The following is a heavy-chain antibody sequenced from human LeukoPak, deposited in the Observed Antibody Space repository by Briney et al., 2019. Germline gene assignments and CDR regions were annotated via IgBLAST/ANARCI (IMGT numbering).Heavy chain of an antibody. CDR2: ISYDGSNK. J-gene: IGHJ4*02. D-gene: IGHD5-18*01. CDR3: ARDPWRVDTAMVPFDY. V-gene: IGHV3-30-3*01. Sequence: GGSLRLSCSASGFTFKSYAMHWVRQAPGKGLEWVAVISYDGSNKYYADSVKGRFTISRDNSKNTLYLQMNSLRAEDTAVYYCARDPWRVDTAMVPFDYWGQGTLVTVSS. CDR1: GFTFKSYA.